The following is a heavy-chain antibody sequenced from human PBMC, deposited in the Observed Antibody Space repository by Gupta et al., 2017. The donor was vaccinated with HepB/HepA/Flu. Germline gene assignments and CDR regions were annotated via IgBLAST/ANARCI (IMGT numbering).Heavy chain of an antibody. V-gene: IGHV3-30*18. CDR2: ISFDGSNK. CDR1: GFPFSSYG. J-gene: IGHJ4*02. CDR3: AKGVRRAGYHINFDY. Sequence: QVHLVESGGGVVQPGRSLRLSCAASGFPFSSYGMHWVRQAPGKGLEWVADISFDGSNKYFADSVKGRFTVSKDNSKNTLYLQMDSLRTEDTAVYYCAKGVRRAGYHINFDYWGQGTLVTVSS. D-gene: IGHD5-24*01.